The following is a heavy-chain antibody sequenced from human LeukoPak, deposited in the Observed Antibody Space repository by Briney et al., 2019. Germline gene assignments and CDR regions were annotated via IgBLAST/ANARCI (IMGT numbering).Heavy chain of an antibody. D-gene: IGHD1-26*01. CDR2: INWKGANT. CDR1: GITFDDYG. Sequence: GGSLRLSCAASGITFDDYGMSWVRQVPGKGLEWVSGINWKGANTGYADSVKGRFTISRDNAKNSLYLQMNSLRAEDTAVYYCARHVYLRGSYYRYYYYYMDVWGKGTTVTISS. J-gene: IGHJ6*03. CDR3: ARHVYLRGSYYRYYYYYMDV. V-gene: IGHV3-20*04.